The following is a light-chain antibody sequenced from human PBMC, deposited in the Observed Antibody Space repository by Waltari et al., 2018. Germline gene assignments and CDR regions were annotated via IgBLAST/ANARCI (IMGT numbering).Light chain of an antibody. CDR2: EVN. Sequence: QSALTQPASVSGSPGQSITISCTGTNKEIGRYNLVSWYQQHPGKAPKVVIFEVNKRPSGVSNRFSGSKSGNTASLTVSGLHPEDEADYYCCSYAGTPRVVFGGGTKLTVL. CDR1: NKEIGRYNL. V-gene: IGLV2-23*02. J-gene: IGLJ2*01. CDR3: CSYAGTPRVV.